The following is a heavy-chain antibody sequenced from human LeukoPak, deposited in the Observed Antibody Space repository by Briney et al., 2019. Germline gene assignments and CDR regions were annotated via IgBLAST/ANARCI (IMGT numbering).Heavy chain of an antibody. CDR3: GTKRWAAAGPIGF. CDR1: GHTLSDLS. J-gene: IGHJ4*02. V-gene: IGHV1-24*01. D-gene: IGHD6-13*01. Sequence: ASVKVSCKVSGHTLSDLSMHWVRQAPGKGLEWMGGFDPENGKTAYAKKFQGRVTLTEDTSRDTGYMEVSSLRSEDTAVYYCGTKRWAAAGPIGFWGQGTLVTVSS. CDR2: FDPENGKT.